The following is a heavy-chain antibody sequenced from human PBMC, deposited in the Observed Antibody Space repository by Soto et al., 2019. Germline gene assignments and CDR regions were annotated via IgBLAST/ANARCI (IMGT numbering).Heavy chain of an antibody. Sequence: SETLSLTCAVSGYSLTSGYYCGWIRQPPGKGLEWIGSIYHSGDTYYNPSLKSRVTISVDTSKNHFSLKLTSVTAADTAVYYCARARIVVAGTIVDYWGQGTLVTV. D-gene: IGHD6-19*01. CDR3: ARARIVVAGTIVDY. V-gene: IGHV4-38-2*01. CDR2: IYHSGDT. CDR1: GYSLTSGYY. J-gene: IGHJ4*02.